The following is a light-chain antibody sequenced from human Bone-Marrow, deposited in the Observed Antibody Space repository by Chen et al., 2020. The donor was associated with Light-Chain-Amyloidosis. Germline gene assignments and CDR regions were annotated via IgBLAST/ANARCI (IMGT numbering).Light chain of an antibody. CDR3: QVWDRSSDSPV. V-gene: IGLV3-21*02. Sequence: SYFLTQPSSVSVAPAQTATISRGGNNIGSTSVHWYQQTPGQAPLLVVYDDSDRPSGIPVRLSGSNSGNTATLTISRVEAGDEADDYCQVWDRSSDSPVFGGGTKLTVL. CDR2: DDS. J-gene: IGLJ3*02. CDR1: NIGSTS.